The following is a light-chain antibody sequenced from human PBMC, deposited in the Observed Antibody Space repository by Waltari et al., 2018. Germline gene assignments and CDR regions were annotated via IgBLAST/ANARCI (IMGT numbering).Light chain of an antibody. V-gene: IGKV1-39*01. CDR3: QQGYGSLTWT. CDR2: AAP. CDR1: QSIIKS. J-gene: IGKJ1*01. Sequence: DIQMTQSPSPLSASIGDRVTITCRASQSIIKSLNWNPKKPGKAPKLLIYAAPTLQSGVPSRFSGTGSGTDFVLTISSLQPEDLATYYCQQGYGSLTWTFGQGTKVEI.